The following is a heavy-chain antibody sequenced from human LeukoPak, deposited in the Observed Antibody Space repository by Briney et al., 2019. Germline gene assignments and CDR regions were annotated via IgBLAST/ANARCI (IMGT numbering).Heavy chain of an antibody. D-gene: IGHD3-10*01. V-gene: IGHV5-51*01. CDR3: ARQSRDGSKTRGYYFDY. Sequence: GEPLKISCQVSGYSFMNYWIGWVRQMPGKGLESMGIIYPADSDTTYSPSFQGQVTISADKSISTVYLQWSSLKASDTAMYYCARQSRDGSKTRGYYFDYWGQGTLVTVSS. CDR1: GYSFMNYW. J-gene: IGHJ4*02. CDR2: IYPADSDT.